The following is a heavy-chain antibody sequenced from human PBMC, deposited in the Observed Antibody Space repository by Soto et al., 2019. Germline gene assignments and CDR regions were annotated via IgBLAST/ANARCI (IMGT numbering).Heavy chain of an antibody. CDR3: AKDLSAPHYYYYYMDV. J-gene: IGHJ6*03. CDR1: GFTFSSYA. V-gene: IGHV3-23*01. CDR2: ISGSGGST. Sequence: GSLRLSCAASGFTFSSYAMSWVRQAPGKGLEWVSAISGSGGSTYYADSVKGRFTISRDNSKNTLYLQMNSLRAEDTAVYYCAKDLSAPHYYYYYMDVWGKGTTVTVSS. D-gene: IGHD6-13*01.